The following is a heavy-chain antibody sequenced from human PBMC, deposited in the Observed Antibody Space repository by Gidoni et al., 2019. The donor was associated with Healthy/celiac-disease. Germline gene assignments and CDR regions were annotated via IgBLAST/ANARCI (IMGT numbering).Heavy chain of an antibody. Sequence: EVQLVESGGVVVQPGGSLRLSCAASGFTFDDYTMHWVRQAPGKGLEWVSLISWDGGSTYYADSVKGRFNISRDNSKNSLYLQMNSLRTEDTALYYCAKEGSSIAAIDYWGQGTLVTVSS. CDR1: GFTFDDYT. V-gene: IGHV3-43*01. J-gene: IGHJ4*02. D-gene: IGHD6-25*01. CDR3: AKEGSSIAAIDY. CDR2: ISWDGGST.